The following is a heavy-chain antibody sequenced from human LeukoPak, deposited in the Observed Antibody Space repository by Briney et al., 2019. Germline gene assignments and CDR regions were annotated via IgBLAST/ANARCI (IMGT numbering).Heavy chain of an antibody. CDR2: ISSSSSTI. Sequence: GGSLRLSCAASGFTFSSYSMNWVRQAPGKGLEWVSYISSSSSTIYYADSVKGRFTISRDNAKNSLYLQMNSLRAEDTAVYYCARGFGSGSYYTEIPTNPTWGQGTLVTVSS. D-gene: IGHD3-10*01. CDR3: ARGFGSGSYYTEIPTNPT. CDR1: GFTFSSYS. V-gene: IGHV3-48*04. J-gene: IGHJ5*02.